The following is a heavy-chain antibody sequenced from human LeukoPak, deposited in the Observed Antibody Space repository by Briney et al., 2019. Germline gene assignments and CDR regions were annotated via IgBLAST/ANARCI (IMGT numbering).Heavy chain of an antibody. CDR3: ARESSEAFVN. J-gene: IGHJ4*02. V-gene: IGHV3-21*01. Sequence: PGGSLRLSGEASGFTFSSDSMNWVRHAPGKGLEWVSSMSSTSSHIYYADSVKGRFTISRDNARNSLYLQMKSLRVEDTAVYYCARESSEAFVNWGQGTLVTVSS. CDR2: MSSTSSHI. CDR1: GFTFSSDS.